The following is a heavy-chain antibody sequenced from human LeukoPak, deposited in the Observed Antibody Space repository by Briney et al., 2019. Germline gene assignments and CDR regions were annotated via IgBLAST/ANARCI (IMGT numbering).Heavy chain of an antibody. Sequence: GGSLRLSCAASGFTVSSNYMSWVRQAPGKGLEWVSLIYSGGSTYYADSVKGRFTISRDNSRNTLYLQMNTLRAEDTAVYYCARATFDWSYYFDYWGQGTLVTVSS. V-gene: IGHV3-53*01. CDR1: GFTVSSNY. CDR2: IYSGGST. J-gene: IGHJ4*02. CDR3: ARATFDWSYYFDY. D-gene: IGHD3-9*01.